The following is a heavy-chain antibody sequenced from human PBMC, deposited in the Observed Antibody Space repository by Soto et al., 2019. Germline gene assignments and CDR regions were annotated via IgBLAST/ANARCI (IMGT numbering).Heavy chain of an antibody. CDR1: EYTFTTYY. Sequence: GASLKVSCKASEYTFTTYYIHWVRQAPGQGLEWMGIINPSGGGTSYAQKFQGRVTMTRDTSTSTVYMELSSLRSEDTAVYYCARAVAVPADFDYWGQGTLVTVSS. CDR2: INPSGGGT. D-gene: IGHD6-19*01. J-gene: IGHJ4*02. V-gene: IGHV1-46*01. CDR3: ARAVAVPADFDY.